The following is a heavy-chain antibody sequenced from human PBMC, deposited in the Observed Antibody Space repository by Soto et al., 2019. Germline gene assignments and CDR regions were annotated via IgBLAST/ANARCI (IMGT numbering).Heavy chain of an antibody. CDR3: ARAYDTSGYYHAFDI. CDR1: GGSISSGGYS. D-gene: IGHD3-22*01. CDR2: IYQSGST. V-gene: IGHV4-30-2*01. Sequence: SETLSLTCAVSGGSISSGGYSWSWIRQPPGKGLEWIGYIYQSGSTYYNPSLKSRVTISVDRSKNQFSLKLSSVTAADTAVYYCARAYDTSGYYHAFDIWGQGTMVTVSS. J-gene: IGHJ3*02.